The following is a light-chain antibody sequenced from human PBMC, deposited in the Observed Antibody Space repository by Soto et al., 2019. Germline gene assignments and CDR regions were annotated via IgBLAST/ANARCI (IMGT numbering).Light chain of an antibody. Sequence: DIQMTQSPSTLSASVGDRVTITCRASQSISDWLAWYQQRPGKAPKLLIYKASNLQSGVPSRFSGCGSGTEFSLTITSLQPDDFATYYCQQYNNYWTFGQGTKVENK. CDR2: KAS. V-gene: IGKV1-5*03. CDR3: QQYNNYWT. J-gene: IGKJ1*01. CDR1: QSISDW.